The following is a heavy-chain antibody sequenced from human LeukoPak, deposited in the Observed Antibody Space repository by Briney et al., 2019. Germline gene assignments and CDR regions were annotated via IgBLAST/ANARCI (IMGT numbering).Heavy chain of an antibody. V-gene: IGHV1-69*04. CDR3: ARDHNGIAVGYYYYYGMDV. Sequence: GSSVKVSCKASGGTFSSYAISWVRQAPGQGLEWMGRIIPILGIANYAQKFQGRVTITADKSTSTAYMELSSLRSEDTAVYYCARDHNGIAVGYYYYYGMDVWGQGTTVTVSS. D-gene: IGHD6-19*01. J-gene: IGHJ6*02. CDR2: IIPILGIA. CDR1: GGTFSSYA.